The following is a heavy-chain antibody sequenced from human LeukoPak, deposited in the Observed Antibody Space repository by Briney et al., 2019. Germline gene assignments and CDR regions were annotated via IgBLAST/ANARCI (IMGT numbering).Heavy chain of an antibody. CDR2: ISSSGSII. V-gene: IGHV3-11*01. D-gene: IGHD5-18*01. Sequence: PGGSLRLSCAASGFTFSDYYMTWIRQAPGKGLEWVSYISSSGSIIYYADSVKGRFTISRDNAKNSLYLQMNSLRAEDTAVYYCARDKPADTAMVYLDYWGQGTLVTVSS. J-gene: IGHJ4*02. CDR1: GFTFSDYY. CDR3: ARDKPADTAMVYLDY.